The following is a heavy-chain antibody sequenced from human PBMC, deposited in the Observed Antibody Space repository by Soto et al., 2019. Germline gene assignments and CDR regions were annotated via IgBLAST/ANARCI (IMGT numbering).Heavy chain of an antibody. Sequence: KSSETLSLTCTVSGVSIRSYYWSWVRQSAGKGLEWIGRIYVSGINNYNPSLRSRVTMSEDTSKNQLSLTLTSVTAADTAIYYCARAAKFGELYHWGQGTPVTVSS. D-gene: IGHD3-10*02. CDR1: GVSIRSYY. J-gene: IGHJ5*02. CDR2: IYVSGIN. V-gene: IGHV4-4*07. CDR3: ARAAKFGELYH.